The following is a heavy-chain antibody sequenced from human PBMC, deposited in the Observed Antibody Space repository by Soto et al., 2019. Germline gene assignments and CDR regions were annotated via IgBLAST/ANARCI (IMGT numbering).Heavy chain of an antibody. J-gene: IGHJ5*02. CDR2: MNPNSGNT. D-gene: IGHD6-13*01. CDR3: ARGTSRIAPCLT. V-gene: IGHV1-8*01. CDR1: GYTFTSYD. Sequence: ASVKVSCKASGYTFTSYDINWVRQATGQGLEWMGWMNPNSGNTGYAQKFQGRVTMTRNTSISTAYMELSSLRSEDTAVYYCARGTSRIAPCLTWGQGTLVTVSS.